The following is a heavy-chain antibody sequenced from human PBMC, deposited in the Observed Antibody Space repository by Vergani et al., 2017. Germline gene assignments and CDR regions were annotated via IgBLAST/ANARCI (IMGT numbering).Heavy chain of an antibody. CDR1: GMSISNNNYY. Sequence: QLQLQESGPRLVKPSETLSLTCSLSGMSISNNNYYWGWIRQPPGKGLEWIGSIYDSRNNNYSPSLKSRVSISVDTSKNQFSLNLTAVTAADTAVYYCARHLRQLARNDVLDIWGHGTLVTVSS. CDR3: ARHLRQLARNDVLDI. D-gene: IGHD6-6*01. CDR2: IYDSRNN. V-gene: IGHV4-39*01. J-gene: IGHJ3*02.